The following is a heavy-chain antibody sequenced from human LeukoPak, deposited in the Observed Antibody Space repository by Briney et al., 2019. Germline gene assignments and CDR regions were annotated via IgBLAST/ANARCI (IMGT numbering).Heavy chain of an antibody. J-gene: IGHJ3*02. V-gene: IGHV4-59*01. D-gene: IGHD1-26*01. CDR2: IYYSAST. CDR1: GGSISSYY. Sequence: SETLSLTGTVSGGSISSYYWSWIRQPPGKGLEWIGYIYYSASTNYNPSLKSRVTISVDTSKNQFSLKLSSVTAADTAVYYCARPSGSHYGGFAFEIWGQGTMVTVSS. CDR3: ARPSGSHYGGFAFEI.